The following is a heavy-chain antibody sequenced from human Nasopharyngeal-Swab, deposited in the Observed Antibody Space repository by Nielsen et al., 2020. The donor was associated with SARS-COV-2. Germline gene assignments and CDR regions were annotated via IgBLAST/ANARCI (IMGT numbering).Heavy chain of an antibody. CDR1: GYTCNTYG. CDR2: ISAYNGNT. D-gene: IGHD3-10*01. Sequence: ASVKVSCKASGYTCNTYGITWVRQAPGQGLEWMGWISAYNGNTDYAQKFQDRFTMTTDTSTSTAYMELKSLRSDDTAVYYCARLVRGSTINYFDFWGQGTLVTVSS. V-gene: IGHV1-18*04. J-gene: IGHJ4*02. CDR3: ARLVRGSTINYFDF.